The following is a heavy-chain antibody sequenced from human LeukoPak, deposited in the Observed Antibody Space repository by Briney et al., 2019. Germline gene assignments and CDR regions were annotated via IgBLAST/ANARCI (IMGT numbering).Heavy chain of an antibody. V-gene: IGHV3-48*04. Sequence: GGSLRLSCAASGFSFSIYSMTWVRQAPGKGLEWVSYITGSSDTVYYVDPVKGRFTISRDNAKNSLYLQMNSLRAEDTAVYYCARGNTYAYFDYWGQGTLVTVSS. CDR3: ARGNTYAYFDY. J-gene: IGHJ4*02. CDR2: ITGSSDTV. D-gene: IGHD2-2*02. CDR1: GFSFSIYS.